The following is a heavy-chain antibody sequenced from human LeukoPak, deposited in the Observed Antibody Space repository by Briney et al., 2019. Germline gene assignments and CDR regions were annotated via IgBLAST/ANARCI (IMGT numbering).Heavy chain of an antibody. CDR1: GFTFSRYS. D-gene: IGHD1-26*01. CDR3: ARGGVNY. Sequence: GGSLRLSCAASGFTFSRYSMNWVRQAPGKGLEWVSSISSSSSYIYSAYSVKGRFTISRDNAKNSLYLQMNSLRAEDTAVYYCARGGVNYWGQGTLVTVSS. CDR2: ISSSSSYI. J-gene: IGHJ4*02. V-gene: IGHV3-21*01.